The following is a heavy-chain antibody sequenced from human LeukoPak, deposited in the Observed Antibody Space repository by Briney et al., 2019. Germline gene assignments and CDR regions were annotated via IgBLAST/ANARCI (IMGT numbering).Heavy chain of an antibody. Sequence: GASVKVYCKAYGYTFTTYYMHWARHATGQGLEWMRIINPRGVSTSYAQKFQGRVTMTRATSTRTAYLELSSLRSEDTAVYYCARACRDGYNTELRHWGQGTLVTVSS. CDR2: INPRGVST. CDR1: GYTFTTYY. J-gene: IGHJ4*02. D-gene: IGHD5-24*01. V-gene: IGHV1-46*01. CDR3: ARACRDGYNTELRH.